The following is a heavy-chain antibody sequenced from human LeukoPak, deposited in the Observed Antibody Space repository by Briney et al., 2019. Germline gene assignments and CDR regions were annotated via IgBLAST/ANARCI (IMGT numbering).Heavy chain of an antibody. CDR1: GFSFSSHW. V-gene: IGHV3-7*03. J-gene: IGHJ6*02. D-gene: IGHD2-8*01. CDR2: INQDGGE. CDR3: ARDRKPLRCNGVDV. Sequence: GGSLRLSCAASGFSFSSHWMSWVRQAPGKGPEWVANINQDGGENYVDSVKGRFTISRDNAKDSLYLQMNSLRAEDTAVYYCARDRKPLRCNGVDVWGQGTTVTVSS.